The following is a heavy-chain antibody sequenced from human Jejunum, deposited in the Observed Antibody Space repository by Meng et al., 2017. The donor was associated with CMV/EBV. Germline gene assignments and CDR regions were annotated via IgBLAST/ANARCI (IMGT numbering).Heavy chain of an antibody. CDR1: CDSISSGDSY. D-gene: IGHD1-14*01. Sequence: CGVSCDSISSGDSYSSRSRQPPGKCLEWIGYIYEVGSTSYNPSLESRVTISVDTSKNQFSLKVMSVTAADTAVYYCAREGTNSYYFDYWGQGTLVTVSS. V-gene: IGHV4-30-4*01. J-gene: IGHJ4*02. CDR2: IYEVGST. CDR3: AREGTNSYYFDY.